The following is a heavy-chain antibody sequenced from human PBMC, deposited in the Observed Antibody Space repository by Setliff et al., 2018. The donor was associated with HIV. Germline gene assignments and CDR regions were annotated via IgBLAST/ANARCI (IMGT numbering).Heavy chain of an antibody. J-gene: IGHJ6*03. V-gene: IGHV3-15*07. CDR2: VKSDRDGGTV. Sequence: GGSLRLSCAASGFTFNKAWMNWVRQAPGKALEWVGRVKSDRDGGTVDYAAPVKGRFTISIDDSRQTLYLQMNSLKIEDTAVYYCTTDLNWSSGWYPDYYYYMDVWGKGTTVTVSS. CDR3: TTDLNWSSGWYPDYYYYMDV. CDR1: GFTFNKAW. D-gene: IGHD6-19*01.